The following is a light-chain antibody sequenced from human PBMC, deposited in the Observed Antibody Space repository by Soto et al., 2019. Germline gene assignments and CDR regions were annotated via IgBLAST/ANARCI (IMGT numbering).Light chain of an antibody. CDR1: QSVSAN. V-gene: IGKV3-15*01. CDR2: GAS. J-gene: IGKJ1*01. Sequence: EIVMTQSPATLSVSPGERATLSCRASQSVSANLAWYQQKPGQAPRHLIYGASTRATGIPARFSGSGSGTEFTLTISSLQSEDFAVYCCQQYNNWPQTFGQGTKVEIK. CDR3: QQYNNWPQT.